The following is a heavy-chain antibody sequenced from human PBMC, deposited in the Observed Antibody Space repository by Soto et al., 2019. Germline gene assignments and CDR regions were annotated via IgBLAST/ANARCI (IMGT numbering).Heavy chain of an antibody. CDR1: GYTFTSYD. J-gene: IGHJ6*03. Sequence: QVQLVQSGAEVKKPGASVKVSCKASGYTFTSYDINWVRQATGQGLELMGWVNPNSGNIGYAQKFQGRVTMNRNNSISTAYMELSSLRFEDTAVYYCARTTGYCSGGSCYLGIKYYYNSYMDVWGKGTTVTVSS. CDR3: ARTTGYCSGGSCYLGIKYYYNSYMDV. D-gene: IGHD2-15*01. V-gene: IGHV1-8*01. CDR2: VNPNSGNI.